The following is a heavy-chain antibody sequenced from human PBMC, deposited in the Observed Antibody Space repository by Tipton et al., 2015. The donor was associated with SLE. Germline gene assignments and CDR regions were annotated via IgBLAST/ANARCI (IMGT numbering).Heavy chain of an antibody. CDR2: IYYSGST. V-gene: IGHV4-39*07. CDR1: GGSISSSSYY. Sequence: TLSLTCTVSGGSISSSSYYWGWIRQPPGKGLEWIGSIYYSGSTYYNPSLKSRVTISVDTSKNQFSLKLGSVTAADTAVYYCARRMGARAFDIWGQGTMVTVSS. J-gene: IGHJ3*02. CDR3: ARRMGARAFDI. D-gene: IGHD2-8*01.